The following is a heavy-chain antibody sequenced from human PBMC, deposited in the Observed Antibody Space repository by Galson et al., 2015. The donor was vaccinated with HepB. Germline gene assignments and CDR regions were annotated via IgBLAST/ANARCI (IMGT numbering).Heavy chain of an antibody. CDR1: GFTFSSYW. D-gene: IGHD1-26*01. CDR2: IKQDGSEK. CDR3: ARDLSASGSYPDWYFDL. V-gene: IGHV3-7*01. J-gene: IGHJ2*01. Sequence: LRLSCAASGFTFSSYWMSWVRQAPGKGLEWVANIKQDGSEKYYVDSVKGRFTISRDNAKNSLYLQMNSLRAEDTAAYYCARDLSASGSYPDWYFDLWGRGTLVTVSS.